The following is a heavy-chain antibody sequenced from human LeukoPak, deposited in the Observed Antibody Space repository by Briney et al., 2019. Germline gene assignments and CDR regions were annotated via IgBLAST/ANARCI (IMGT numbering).Heavy chain of an antibody. Sequence: WETLSLTCAVYGGSFSGYYWSWIRQPPGKGLEWIGEINHSGSTNYNPSLKSRVTISVDTPKKQFSLKLSSVTAADTAVYYCARSTGIAAAGTESNDYYYYGMDVWGQGTTVTVSS. CDR1: GGSFSGYY. CDR3: ARSTGIAAAGTESNDYYYYGMDV. J-gene: IGHJ6*02. V-gene: IGHV4-34*01. D-gene: IGHD6-13*01. CDR2: INHSGST.